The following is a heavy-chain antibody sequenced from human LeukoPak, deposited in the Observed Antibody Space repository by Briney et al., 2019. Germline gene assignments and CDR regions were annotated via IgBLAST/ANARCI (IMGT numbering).Heavy chain of an antibody. V-gene: IGHV4-61*01. CDR1: GGSVSSGTYY. Sequence: PSETLSLTCTVSGGSVSSGTYYWTWIRQPPGKGLEWIGYVYSSGSTNYSPSLKSRVTMSLEMSKNQFSLKLSSVTAADTAVYYCARAAFQKNYGDFRLDSWGQGTLVTVSS. J-gene: IGHJ4*02. CDR3: ARAAFQKNYGDFRLDS. D-gene: IGHD4-17*01. CDR2: VYSSGST.